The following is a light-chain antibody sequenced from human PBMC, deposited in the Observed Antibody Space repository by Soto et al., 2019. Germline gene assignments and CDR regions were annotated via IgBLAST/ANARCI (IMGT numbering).Light chain of an antibody. CDR1: QSLVHSDGNTY. CDR2: QVS. Sequence: DVVLTQTPLSSPVALGQPASISCRSSQSLVHSDGNTYLSWLQQRPGQPPRLLIYQVSNRFSGVPDRFSASGAGTDFTLKINRVEPEDVGVYSCVHISHFPRTFGQGSKLEIK. V-gene: IGKV2-24*01. CDR3: VHISHFPRT. J-gene: IGKJ2*01.